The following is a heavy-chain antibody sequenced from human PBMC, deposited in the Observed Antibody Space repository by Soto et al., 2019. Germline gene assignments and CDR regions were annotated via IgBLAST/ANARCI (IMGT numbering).Heavy chain of an antibody. CDR3: AKDLFRWERQFDY. CDR1: GFTLSSYG. D-gene: IGHD1-26*01. Sequence: GGSLRLSCAASGFTLSSYGMHWVRQAPGKGLEWVAVISYDGRNKYYADSVKGRFTISRDNSKNTLYLQMNSLRAEDTAVYYSAKDLFRWERQFDYWGQGSLVTVSS. V-gene: IGHV3-30*18. CDR2: ISYDGRNK. J-gene: IGHJ4*02.